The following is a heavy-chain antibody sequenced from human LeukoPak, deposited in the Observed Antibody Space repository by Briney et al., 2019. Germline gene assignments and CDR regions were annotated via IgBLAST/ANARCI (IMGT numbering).Heavy chain of an antibody. CDR1: GFTFSSYA. Sequence: GGSLRLSCAASGFTFSSYAMSWVRQAPGKGLEWVSAISGTGNSTYYADSVKGRFTVSRDNAKDSLFLQMNSLQDADTAVYYCARAPTPYFTYYMDVWGKGTTVTVSS. CDR2: ISGTGNST. V-gene: IGHV3-23*01. D-gene: IGHD2-21*01. J-gene: IGHJ6*03. CDR3: ARAPTPYFTYYMDV.